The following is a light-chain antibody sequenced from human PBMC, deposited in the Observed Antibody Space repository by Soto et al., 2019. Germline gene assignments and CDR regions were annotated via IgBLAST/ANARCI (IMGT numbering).Light chain of an antibody. CDR1: QSVNRY. V-gene: IGKV3-11*01. Sequence: EIVLTQSPATLSLSPGERATLSCWASQSVNRYLVWYQQKPGQAPRLLMYDASKRATGIPARFSGSGSGTDFTLTISSREPEDFAVYYCQQRDIWPWTFGQGTKVEIK. CDR3: QQRDIWPWT. CDR2: DAS. J-gene: IGKJ1*01.